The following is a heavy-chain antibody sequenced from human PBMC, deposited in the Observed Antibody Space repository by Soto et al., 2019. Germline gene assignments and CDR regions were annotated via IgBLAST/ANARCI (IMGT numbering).Heavy chain of an antibody. CDR3: ARIWGGGGYALIY. CDR1: GFTFSDFY. Sequence: QVQLVESGGGLVKPGGSLRLSCAASGFTFSDFYMSWIRQAPGKGLEWISYISSSGTTTYYTESVKGRFNISRDNAKNSLYLQMNTLRDEDTALYYCARIWGGGGYALIYWGQGTLVTVSS. V-gene: IGHV3-11*01. D-gene: IGHD2-8*01. CDR2: ISSSGTTT. J-gene: IGHJ4*02.